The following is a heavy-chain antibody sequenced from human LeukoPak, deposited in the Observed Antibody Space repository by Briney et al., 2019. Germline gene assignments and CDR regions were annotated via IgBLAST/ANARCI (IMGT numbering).Heavy chain of an antibody. Sequence: SETLSLTCAVYGGSFSGYYWSWIRQPPGKGLEWIGEINHSGSTNYNPSLKSRVTISVVTSKNQFSLKLSSVTAADTAVYYCARGIGVFDPWGQGTLVTVSS. CDR3: ARGIGVFDP. CDR1: GGSFSGYY. CDR2: INHSGST. J-gene: IGHJ5*02. D-gene: IGHD3-10*01. V-gene: IGHV4-34*01.